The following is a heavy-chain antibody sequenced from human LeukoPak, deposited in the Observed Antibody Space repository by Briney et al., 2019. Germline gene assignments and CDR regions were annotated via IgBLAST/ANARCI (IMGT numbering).Heavy chain of an antibody. J-gene: IGHJ4*02. V-gene: IGHV3-49*04. Sequence: SGGSLRLSCTASGFTFGDYAMSWVRQAPGKGLEWVGFIRSKAYGGTTEYAASVKGRFTISRDDSKSIAYLQMNSLKTEDTAVYYCTRGGYCSSTSCYNFDFWGQGTLVTVSS. CDR1: GFTFGDYA. D-gene: IGHD2-2*01. CDR2: IRSKAYGGTT. CDR3: TRGGYCSSTSCYNFDF.